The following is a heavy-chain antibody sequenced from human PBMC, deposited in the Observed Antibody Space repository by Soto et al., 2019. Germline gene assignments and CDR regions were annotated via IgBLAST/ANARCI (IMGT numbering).Heavy chain of an antibody. CDR3: ARYSFGYFDY. J-gene: IGHJ4*02. Sequence: PGGSLRLSCVVSGFIFSDYYMSWIRQAPGKGLEWVSYISSTGRTIYYADSVKGRFTISRDNAKNSLFLQMNSLRAEDTAVYYCARYSFGYFDYTGQGILVTVAS. V-gene: IGHV3-11*01. CDR2: ISSTGRTI. CDR1: GFIFSDYY. D-gene: IGHD5-18*01.